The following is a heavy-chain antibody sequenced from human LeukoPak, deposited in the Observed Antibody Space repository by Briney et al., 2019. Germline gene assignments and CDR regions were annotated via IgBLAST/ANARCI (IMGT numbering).Heavy chain of an antibody. D-gene: IGHD3-10*01. V-gene: IGHV3-48*04. CDR1: GFTFSSYS. J-gene: IGHJ5*02. Sequence: PGGSLRLSCAASGFTFSSYSMNWVRQAPGKGLEWVSYISSSSSTIYYADSVKGRFTISRDNAKNSLYLQMNSLRAEDTAVYYCARDPRLIDHTYYYGSGSYTRGTNWFDPWGQGTLVTVSS. CDR2: ISSSSSTI. CDR3: ARDPRLIDHTYYYGSGSYTRGTNWFDP.